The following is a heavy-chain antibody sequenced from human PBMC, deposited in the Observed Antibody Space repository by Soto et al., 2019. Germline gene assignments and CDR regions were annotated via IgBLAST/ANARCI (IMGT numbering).Heavy chain of an antibody. CDR3: GRGRWRSEMATTDYFDY. D-gene: IGHD1-1*01. V-gene: IGHV1-69*01. J-gene: IGHJ4*02. Sequence: QVQLVQSGAEVKKPGSSVTVSCKASGGTFSSYAISWVRQAPGQGLEWMGGSIPIFGTANYAQKFQCRVTITASESKSTAYMELSRLSSEDTAVYYCGRGRWRSEMATTDYFDYWGQGTLVSVSS. CDR1: GGTFSSYA. CDR2: SIPIFGTA.